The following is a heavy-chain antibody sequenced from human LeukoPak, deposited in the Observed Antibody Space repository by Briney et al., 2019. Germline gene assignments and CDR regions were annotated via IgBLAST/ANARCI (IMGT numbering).Heavy chain of an antibody. CDR2: INHSGST. Sequence: PSETLSLTCAVYGGSFSGYYWSWIRQPPGKGLEWIGEINHSGSTNYNPSLKSRVTISVDTSKNQFSLKLSSVTAADTAVYYCARGNYGSGSYYEIWGQGTLVTVSS. CDR3: ARGNYGSGSYYEI. CDR1: GGSFSGYY. D-gene: IGHD3-10*01. V-gene: IGHV4-34*01. J-gene: IGHJ4*02.